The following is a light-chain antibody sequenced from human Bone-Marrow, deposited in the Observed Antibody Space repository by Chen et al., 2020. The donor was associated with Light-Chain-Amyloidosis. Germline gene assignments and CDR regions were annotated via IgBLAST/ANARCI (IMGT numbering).Light chain of an antibody. J-gene: IGLJ1*01. V-gene: IGLV3-21*02. CDR3: QVWDSSSDPPYV. CDR1: NIGSKS. CDR2: DDS. Sequence: SYVLTQPPSVSVAPGQTARITCGGYNIGSKSVHWYQQKPGQAPVLVVFDDSDRPSGIPERLSGSNSENPATLTISRVEAGDEADYYCQVWDSSSDPPYVFGTGTKVTVL.